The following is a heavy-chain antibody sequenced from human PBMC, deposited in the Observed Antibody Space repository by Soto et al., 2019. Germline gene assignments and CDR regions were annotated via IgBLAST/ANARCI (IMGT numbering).Heavy chain of an antibody. CDR3: ARDDYYDSSGYYDY. D-gene: IGHD3-22*01. J-gene: IGHJ4*02. CDR1: GFTFSSYG. CDR2: IWYDGSNK. Sequence: GGSLRLSCAASGFTFSSYGMHWVRQAPGKGLEWVAVIWYDGSNKYYADSVKGRFTISRDNSKNTLYLQMNSLRAEDTAVYYCARDDYYDSSGYYDYWGQGTLVTVSS. V-gene: IGHV3-33*01.